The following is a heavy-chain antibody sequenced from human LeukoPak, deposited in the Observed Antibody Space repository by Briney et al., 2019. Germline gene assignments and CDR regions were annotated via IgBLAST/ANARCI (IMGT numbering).Heavy chain of an antibody. Sequence: GGSLRLSCAASGFTFSSYAMSWVRQAPGKGLEWVSAISGSGGGTYYADSVKGRFTISRDNSKNTLYLQMNSLRAEDTAVYYCAKDTTYYYDSSGYYNGAFDIWGQGTMITVSS. V-gene: IGHV3-23*01. CDR2: ISGSGGGT. CDR1: GFTFSSYA. D-gene: IGHD3-22*01. CDR3: AKDTTYYYDSSGYYNGAFDI. J-gene: IGHJ3*02.